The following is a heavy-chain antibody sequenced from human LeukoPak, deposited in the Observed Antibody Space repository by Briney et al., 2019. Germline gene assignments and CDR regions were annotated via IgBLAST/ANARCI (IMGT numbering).Heavy chain of an antibody. D-gene: IGHD3-22*01. CDR1: GGSISSGGYY. CDR2: IYYSGST. Sequence: PSETLSLTCTVSGGSISSGGYYWSWIRQHPGKGLEWIGYIYYSGSTYYNPSLKSRVTISVDTSKNQFSLKLTSVTAADTAVYYCARGQVYDSRGFYMYYFDYWGQGALVTVSS. CDR3: ARGQVYDSRGFYMYYFDY. V-gene: IGHV4-31*03. J-gene: IGHJ4*02.